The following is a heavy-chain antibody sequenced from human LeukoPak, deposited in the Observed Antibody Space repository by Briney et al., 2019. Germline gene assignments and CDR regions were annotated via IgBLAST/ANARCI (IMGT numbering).Heavy chain of an antibody. J-gene: IGHJ4*02. V-gene: IGHV4-59*08. Sequence: SETLSLTCAVYGGSFSGYYWSWIRQPPGKGLEWIGYIYYSGSTNYNPSLKSRVTISVDTSKNQFSLKLSSVTAADTAVYYCARGYMVDYWGQGTLVTVSS. CDR1: GGSFSGYY. CDR3: ARGYMVDY. D-gene: IGHD6-13*01. CDR2: IYYSGST.